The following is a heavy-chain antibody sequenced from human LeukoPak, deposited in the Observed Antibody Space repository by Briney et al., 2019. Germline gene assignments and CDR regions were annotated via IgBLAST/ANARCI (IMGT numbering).Heavy chain of an antibody. Sequence: SETLSLTCTVSRGSISSYYWSWIRQPPGKGLEWIGYIYYSGSTNYNPSLKSRVAISVDTSKNQFSLKLSSVTAADTAVYYCARQGVVYSSGWTDRQYFDYWGQGTLVTVSS. CDR1: RGSISSYY. CDR3: ARQGVVYSSGWTDRQYFDY. V-gene: IGHV4-59*08. D-gene: IGHD6-19*01. J-gene: IGHJ4*02. CDR2: IYYSGST.